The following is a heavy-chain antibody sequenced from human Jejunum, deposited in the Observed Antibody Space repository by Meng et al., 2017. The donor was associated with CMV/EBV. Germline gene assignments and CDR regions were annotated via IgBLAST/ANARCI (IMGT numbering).Heavy chain of an antibody. CDR3: VKDKGRTALDY. CDR1: GISFSNSG. V-gene: IGHV3-30*02. J-gene: IGHJ4*02. CDR2: IRNDGSEI. D-gene: IGHD3-10*01. Sequence: QVAVVGSGGGVVQPGGSLRLSCVTSGISFSNSGMHWVRQAPGKGLEWVVFIRNDGSEIYYVDSVKGRFTISRDNSKNTVYLQMNSLRVEDTGVYYCVKDKGRTALDYWGQGSLVTVSS.